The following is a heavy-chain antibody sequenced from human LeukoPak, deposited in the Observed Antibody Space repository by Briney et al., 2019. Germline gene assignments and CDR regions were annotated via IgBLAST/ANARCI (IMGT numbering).Heavy chain of an antibody. Sequence: PSETLSLTCTVSGGSISSGSYYWSWIRQPAGKGLEWIGRIYTSGSTNYNPSLKSRVTISVDTSKNQFSLKLSSETAADTAVYYCARGDSSGWYHFDYWGQGTLVTVSS. CDR3: ARGDSSGWYHFDY. D-gene: IGHD6-19*01. V-gene: IGHV4-61*02. CDR2: IYTSGST. CDR1: GGSISSGSYY. J-gene: IGHJ4*02.